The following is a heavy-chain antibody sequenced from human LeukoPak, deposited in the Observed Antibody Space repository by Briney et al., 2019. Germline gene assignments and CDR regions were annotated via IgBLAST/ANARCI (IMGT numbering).Heavy chain of an antibody. V-gene: IGHV1-24*01. CDR1: GYTLTELS. CDR2: FDPEDGET. Sequence: ASVKVSCKVSGYTLTELSMHWVRQAPGEGLEWMGGFDPEDGETIYAQKFQGRVTMTEDTSTDTAYVELSSLRSEDTAVYYCATGRWGLQDYFDYWGQGTLVTVSS. CDR3: ATGRWGLQDYFDY. J-gene: IGHJ4*02. D-gene: IGHD5-24*01.